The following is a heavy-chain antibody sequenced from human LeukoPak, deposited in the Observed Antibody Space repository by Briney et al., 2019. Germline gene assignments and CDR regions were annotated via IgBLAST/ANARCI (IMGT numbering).Heavy chain of an antibody. CDR2: IYYNEDT. D-gene: IGHD2-15*01. CDR1: GVSIYTSTFY. V-gene: IGHV4-39*01. Sequence: ASETLSLTCTVSGVSIYTSTFYWGWIRQPPGKGLEFIGSIYYNEDTFHNPSLKSRLTISVDTSTNQFSLRLSSVTAADTAVYYCARQLAAGNDGFDVWGQGAMVTVSS. CDR3: ARQLAAGNDGFDV. J-gene: IGHJ3*01.